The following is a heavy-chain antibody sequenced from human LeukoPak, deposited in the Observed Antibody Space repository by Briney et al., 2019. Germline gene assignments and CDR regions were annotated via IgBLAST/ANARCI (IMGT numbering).Heavy chain of an antibody. CDR1: GFAFSSYA. J-gene: IGHJ3*02. CDR3: ARDAPYSGGCCAFDI. Sequence: PGRSLRLSCVGSGFAFSSYALHWLRQAPGKGLEWVAVISADGTEKYYADSVKGRFTMSRDNSKNTLFLQMSSLRTEDTAIYYCARDAPYSGGCCAFDIWGQGTTVTVSS. V-gene: IGHV3-30-3*01. CDR2: ISADGTEK. D-gene: IGHD6-19*01.